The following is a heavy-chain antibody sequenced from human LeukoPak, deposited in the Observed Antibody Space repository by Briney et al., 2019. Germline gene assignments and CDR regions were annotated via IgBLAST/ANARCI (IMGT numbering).Heavy chain of an antibody. Sequence: GGSLRLSCAVSGITLSNYGMSWVRQAPGKGLEWVAGISDSAGRTKYADSVKGRFTISRDNPKNTLYLQMNSLGAEDTAVYFCAKRGVVIRVILVGFHKEAYYFDSWGQGALVTVSS. D-gene: IGHD3-22*01. V-gene: IGHV3-23*01. CDR1: GITLSNYG. CDR3: AKRGVVIRVILVGFHKEAYYFDS. J-gene: IGHJ4*02. CDR2: ISDSAGRT.